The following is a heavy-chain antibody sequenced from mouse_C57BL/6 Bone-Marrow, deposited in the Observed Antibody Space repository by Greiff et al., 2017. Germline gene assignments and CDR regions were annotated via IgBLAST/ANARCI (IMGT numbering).Heavy chain of an antibody. CDR2: INPGSGGT. D-gene: IGHD1-1*01. CDR3: ATHYYYGISYEDY. Sequence: VQLQQSGAELVRPGTSVKVSCKASGYAFTNYLIEWVKQRPGQGLEWIGVINPGSGGTNYNEKFKGKATLTADKSSSTAYMQLSSLTSEDSAVYFCATHYYYGISYEDYWGQGTTLTVSS. V-gene: IGHV1-54*01. J-gene: IGHJ2*01. CDR1: GYAFTNYL.